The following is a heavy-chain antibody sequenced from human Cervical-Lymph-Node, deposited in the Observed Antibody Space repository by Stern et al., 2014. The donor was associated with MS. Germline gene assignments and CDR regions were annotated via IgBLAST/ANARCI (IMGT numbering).Heavy chain of an antibody. CDR2: ILPLFGTA. J-gene: IGHJ5*02. Sequence: VHLVESGAEVRKPGSSVKISCQASGGTFTYHTMNWVRQAPGQGLEWMGGILPLFGTANYAQHFQGGVTITADGPTSTSYMELSSLTSADTAVYYCARSLGAYGDFVDWLDPWGQGTLVTVSP. CDR1: GGTFTYHT. CDR3: ARSLGAYGDFVDWLDP. D-gene: IGHD4-17*01. V-gene: IGHV1-69*01.